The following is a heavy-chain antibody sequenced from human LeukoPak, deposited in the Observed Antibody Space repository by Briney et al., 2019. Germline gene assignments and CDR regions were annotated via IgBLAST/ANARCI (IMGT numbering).Heavy chain of an antibody. D-gene: IGHD3-22*01. Sequence: VSVKVSCKASGYTFTSYYMHWVRRAPGQGLEWMGIINPSGGSTSYAQKFQGRVTMTRDTSTSTVYMELSSLRSEDTAVYYCARTLSADYYDSSGLDYWGQGTLVTVSS. V-gene: IGHV1-46*01. J-gene: IGHJ4*02. CDR1: GYTFTSYY. CDR3: ARTLSADYYDSSGLDY. CDR2: INPSGGST.